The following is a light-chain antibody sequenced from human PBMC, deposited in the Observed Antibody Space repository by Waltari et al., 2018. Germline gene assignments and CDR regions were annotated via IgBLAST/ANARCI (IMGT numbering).Light chain of an antibody. CDR2: WAS. J-gene: IGKJ1*01. V-gene: IGKV4-1*01. Sequence: DIVMTQSPDSLAVSLGERATINCKSSQSVLYSSNNKNYLAWYQQKPSQPPKLLIYWASTRESWVPDRFSGSGSVTDFTLTISSLQAEDVAVYYCQQYYSTPRTFGQGTKVEIK. CDR3: QQYYSTPRT. CDR1: QSVLYSSNNKNY.